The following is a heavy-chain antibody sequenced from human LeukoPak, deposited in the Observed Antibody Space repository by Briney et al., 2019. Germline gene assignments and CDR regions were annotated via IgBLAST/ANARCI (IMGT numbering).Heavy chain of an antibody. D-gene: IGHD1-7*01. Sequence: PSETLSLTCTVSGGSISSHYWSWIRQPPGKGLEWIGYIYYSGSTNYNPSLKSRVTISVDTSKNQFSLKLSSATAADTAVYYCARGMEGYNWNYGMGYYYYMDVWGKGTTVTVSS. CDR1: GGSISSHY. J-gene: IGHJ6*03. CDR2: IYYSGST. CDR3: ARGMEGYNWNYGMGYYYYMDV. V-gene: IGHV4-59*11.